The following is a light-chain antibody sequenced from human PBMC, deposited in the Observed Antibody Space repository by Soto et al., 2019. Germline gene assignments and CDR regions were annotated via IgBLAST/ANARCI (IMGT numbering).Light chain of an antibody. Sequence: EIVMTQSAAALSVSPGERATLSCRASQSVSSNLAWYQQKPGQAPRLLIYGASTRATGIPARFSGSGSGTEFTLTISSLQSEDFAVYYCQQYNNWPYTFGQGTKVDI. CDR2: GAS. CDR1: QSVSSN. V-gene: IGKV3-15*01. CDR3: QQYNNWPYT. J-gene: IGKJ2*01.